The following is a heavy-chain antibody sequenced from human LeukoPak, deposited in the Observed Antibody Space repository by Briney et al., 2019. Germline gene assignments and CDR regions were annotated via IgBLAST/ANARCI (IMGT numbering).Heavy chain of an antibody. CDR3: ARTAYYDSSGYSFHFDY. J-gene: IGHJ4*02. CDR1: GGSFSGYY. V-gene: IGHV4-34*01. D-gene: IGHD3-22*01. Sequence: SETLSLTCAVYGGSFSGYYWSWIRQPPGKGLEWIGEINHSGSTNYNPSLKSRVTISVDTSKNQFSLKLSSVTAADTAVYYCARTAYYDSSGYSFHFDYRGQGTLVTVSS. CDR2: INHSGST.